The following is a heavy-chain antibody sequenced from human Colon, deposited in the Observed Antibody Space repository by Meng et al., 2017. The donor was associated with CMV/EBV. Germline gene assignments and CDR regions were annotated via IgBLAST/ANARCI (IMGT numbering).Heavy chain of an antibody. D-gene: IGHD6-6*01. CDR3: AKGGYSSSPSGDY. CDR1: GFTFSSYG. V-gene: IGHV3-30*02. J-gene: IGHJ4*02. Sequence: GGSLRLSCAASGFTFSSYGMHWVRQAPGKGLEWVAFIRYDGSNKYYADSVKGRFTISRDNSKNTLYLQMNSLRAEDTAVYYCAKGGYSSSPSGDYWGQGTLVTVS. CDR2: IRYDGSNK.